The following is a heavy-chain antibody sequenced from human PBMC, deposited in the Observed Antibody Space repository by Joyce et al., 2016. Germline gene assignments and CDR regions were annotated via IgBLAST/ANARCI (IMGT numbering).Heavy chain of an antibody. CDR3: ARGHHGSGISAQGIYYYYYYQMDV. V-gene: IGHV1-69*06. Sequence: QVQLVQSGAEVKKPGSSVKVSCKAPGDTFSTYTFNWVRQDPGQGLEWMGGIIPRVGTPDYAQKFQGRVTITAEKSTSTAYMELSSLRFEDTAVYYCARGHHGSGISAQGIYYYYYYQMDVWGKGTTVTVSS. J-gene: IGHJ6*03. D-gene: IGHD3-3*02. CDR1: GDTFSTYT. CDR2: IIPRVGTP.